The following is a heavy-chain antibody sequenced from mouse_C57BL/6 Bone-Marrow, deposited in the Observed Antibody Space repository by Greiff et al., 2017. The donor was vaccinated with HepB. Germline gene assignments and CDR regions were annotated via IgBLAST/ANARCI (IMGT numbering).Heavy chain of an antibody. D-gene: IGHD4-1*01. CDR2: IHPNSGST. CDR3: ARRLGKIFDY. Sequence: QVQLQQPGAELVKPGASVKLSCKASGYTFTSYWMHWVKQRPGQGLEWIGMIHPNSGSTNYNEKFKSKATLTVDKSSSTAYMQLSSLTSEDAAVYYCARRLGKIFDYWGQGTTLTVSS. J-gene: IGHJ2*01. V-gene: IGHV1-64*01. CDR1: GYTFTSYW.